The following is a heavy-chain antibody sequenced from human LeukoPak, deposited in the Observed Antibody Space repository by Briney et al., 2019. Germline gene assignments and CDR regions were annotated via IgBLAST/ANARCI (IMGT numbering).Heavy chain of an antibody. D-gene: IGHD3-22*01. CDR2: IVVGSGNT. J-gene: IGHJ3*02. CDR3: AADYYDSSGYWRWDAFDI. CDR1: GFTFTSSA. Sequence: GASVTVSCKASGFTFTSSAVQWVRQARGQRLEWIGWIVVGSGNTNYAQKFQERVTITRDMSTSTAYMELSSLRSEDTAVCYCAADYYDSSGYWRWDAFDIWGQGTMVTVSS. V-gene: IGHV1-58*01.